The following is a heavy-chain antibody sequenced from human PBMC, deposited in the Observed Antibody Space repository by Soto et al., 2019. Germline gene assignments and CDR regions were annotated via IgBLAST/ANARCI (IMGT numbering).Heavy chain of an antibody. D-gene: IGHD3-9*01. CDR2: IKEDGSEK. CDR3: AREMDISTRYYPYYYYGMDV. Sequence: XASLRLSCAASGFTFSRYWMSWVRQAPGKGLEWVANIKEDGSEKYYVDSVKGRFSISRDNAENALHLQMNSLRVEDTAVYYCAREMDISTRYYPYYYYGMDVWGQGTTVTVS. J-gene: IGHJ6*02. CDR1: GFTFSRYW. V-gene: IGHV3-7*03.